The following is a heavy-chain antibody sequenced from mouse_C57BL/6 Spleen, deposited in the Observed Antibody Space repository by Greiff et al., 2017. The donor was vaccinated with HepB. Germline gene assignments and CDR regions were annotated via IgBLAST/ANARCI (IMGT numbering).Heavy chain of an antibody. Sequence: QVHVKQSGAELVRPGASVKLSCKASGYTFTDYYINWVKQRPGQGLEWIARIYPGSGNTYYNEKFKGKATLTAEKSSSTAYMQLSSLTSEDSAVYFCARLRGPWDGFAYWGQGTLVTVSA. V-gene: IGHV1-76*01. CDR3: ARLRGPWDGFAY. J-gene: IGHJ3*01. CDR2: IYPGSGNT. D-gene: IGHD4-1*01. CDR1: GYTFTDYY.